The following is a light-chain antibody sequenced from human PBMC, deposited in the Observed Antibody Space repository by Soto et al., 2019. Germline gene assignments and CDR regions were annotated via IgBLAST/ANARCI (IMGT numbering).Light chain of an antibody. CDR1: QSVSSY. CDR2: DAS. J-gene: IGKJ1*01. Sequence: EIVLTQSPATLSLSPGERATLSCRASQSVSSYLAWYQQKPGQAPRLLIYDASNRATGIPARFSGSGSGTDFILTISRLEPEDFAVYYCQQRSNWPWTFGQGTKV. V-gene: IGKV3-11*01. CDR3: QQRSNWPWT.